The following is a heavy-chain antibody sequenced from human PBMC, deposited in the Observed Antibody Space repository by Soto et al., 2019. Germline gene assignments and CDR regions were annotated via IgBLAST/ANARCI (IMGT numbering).Heavy chain of an antibody. J-gene: IGHJ6*02. CDR2: IFPGDSDT. Sequence: GESLKISWKTSGYKFAGYWIGWVRQMPGKGLEWLGIIFPGDSDTKYSASFQGQVIISADKSIRTAYLQGSSLMASDTAIYYCARKRGMEVWAQGTTVTVS. V-gene: IGHV5-51*01. CDR1: GYKFAGYW. CDR3: ARKRGMEV.